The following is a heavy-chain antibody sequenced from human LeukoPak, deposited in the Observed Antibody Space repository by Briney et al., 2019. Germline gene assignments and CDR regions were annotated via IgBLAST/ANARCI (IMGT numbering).Heavy chain of an antibody. CDR2: IRGGGRTI. V-gene: IGHV3-48*03. D-gene: IGHD6-19*01. Sequence: GGSLRLSWAAFGFTVRSHEMNWVRQARGEGRVWGSYIRGGGRTIYHADSVKGRFTISRDNAENSLYLQMNSLIADDTAVYYCARDHGYSSGWYNVYYYYMDVWGKGTTVTVSS. CDR3: ARDHGYSSGWYNVYYYYMDV. CDR1: GFTVRSHE. J-gene: IGHJ6*03.